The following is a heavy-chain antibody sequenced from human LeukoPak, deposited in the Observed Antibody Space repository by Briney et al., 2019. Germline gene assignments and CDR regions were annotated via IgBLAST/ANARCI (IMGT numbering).Heavy chain of an antibody. CDR1: GGSISSGSYY. Sequence: PSETLSLTCTVSGGSISSGSYYWSWIRQPAGKGLEWIGRIYTSGSTNYNPSLKSRVTISVDTSKNQFSLKLSSVTAADTAVYYCASGRVAVAPPHYYYMDVWGKGTTVTVSS. V-gene: IGHV4-61*02. J-gene: IGHJ6*03. CDR3: ASGRVAVAPPHYYYMDV. D-gene: IGHD6-19*01. CDR2: IYTSGST.